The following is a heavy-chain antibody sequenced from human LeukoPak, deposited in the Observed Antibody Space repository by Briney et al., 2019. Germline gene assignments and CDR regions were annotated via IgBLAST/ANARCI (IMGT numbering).Heavy chain of an antibody. J-gene: IGHJ4*02. CDR1: GFTFSSYA. V-gene: IGHV3-23*01. Sequence: PGGSLRLSCAASGFTFSSYAMSWVRQAPGKGLEWVSAISGSGGSTYYADSVKGRFTISRDNAKNSLYLQMNSLRAEDTAVYYCARGPYYDFWSGIVDYWGRGTLVTVSS. CDR2: ISGSGGST. D-gene: IGHD3-3*01. CDR3: ARGPYYDFWSGIVDY.